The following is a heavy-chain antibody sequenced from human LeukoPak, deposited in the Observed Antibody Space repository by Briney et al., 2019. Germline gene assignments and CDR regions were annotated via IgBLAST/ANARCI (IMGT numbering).Heavy chain of an antibody. V-gene: IGHV4-59*01. CDR2: IYYSGST. CDR1: GGSISSYY. D-gene: IGHD5-24*01. Sequence: SETLSLTCTVSGGSISSYYWSWIRQPPGKGLEWIGYIYYSGSTNYNPSLKSRVTISVDTSKNQFSLELSSVTAADTAVYYCARSRWLQSYGMDVWGQGTTVTVSS. J-gene: IGHJ6*02. CDR3: ARSRWLQSYGMDV.